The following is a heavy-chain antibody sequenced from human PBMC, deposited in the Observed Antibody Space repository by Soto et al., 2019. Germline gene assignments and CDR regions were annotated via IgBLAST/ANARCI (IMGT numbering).Heavy chain of an antibody. V-gene: IGHV4-59*02. CDR1: GDSVNSYY. D-gene: IGHD6-13*01. CDR3: ARDEPSGIDYFDQ. CDR2: VYYSGST. Sequence: SETLSLTCTVTGDSVNSYYWSWMRQPPGKGLECMGYVYYSGSTNYNPSLKSRVTISVDTSKNQISLRLKSVTAADTAVYYSARDEPSGIDYFDQWGQGSLVTV. J-gene: IGHJ4*02.